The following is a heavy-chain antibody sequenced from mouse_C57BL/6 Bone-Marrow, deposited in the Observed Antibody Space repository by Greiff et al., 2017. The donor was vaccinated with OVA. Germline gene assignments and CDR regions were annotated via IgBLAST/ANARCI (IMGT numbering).Heavy chain of an antibody. J-gene: IGHJ2*01. CDR1: GFTFSSYT. V-gene: IGHV5-9*01. CDR2: ISGGGGNT. CDR3: ARQKAYYSNYEVDY. D-gene: IGHD2-5*01. Sequence: EVKVVESGGGLVKPGGSLKLSCAASGFTFSSYTMSWVRQTPEKRLEWVATISGGGGNTYYPDSVKGRFTISRDNAKNTLYLQMSSLRSEDTALYYCARQKAYYSNYEVDYWGQGTTLTVSS.